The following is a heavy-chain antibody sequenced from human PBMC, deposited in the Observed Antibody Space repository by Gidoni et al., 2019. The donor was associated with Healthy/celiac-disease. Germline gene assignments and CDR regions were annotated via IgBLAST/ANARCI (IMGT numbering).Heavy chain of an antibody. D-gene: IGHD3-3*01. CDR2: MSSSSSTI. J-gene: IGHJ3*02. CDR3: ARDSIYYDFWSGYSEAHAFDI. CDR1: GFTFSSYS. Sequence: EVQLVESGGGLVQPGGSLRLSWSASGFTFSSYSMHWLRQAPGKGLEWVSYMSSSSSTIYYADSVKGRFTISRDNAKNSLYLQMNSLRDEDTAVYYCARDSIYYDFWSGYSEAHAFDIWGQGTMVTVSS. V-gene: IGHV3-48*02.